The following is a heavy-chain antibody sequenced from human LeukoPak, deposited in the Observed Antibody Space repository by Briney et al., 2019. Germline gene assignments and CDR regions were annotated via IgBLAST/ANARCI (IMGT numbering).Heavy chain of an antibody. Sequence: PGGSLRLSCAASGFTFSSYWMSWVRQAPGKGLEWVANIKQDGSEKSYVDSVKGRFTISRDNANNSLYLQMNSLRAEDTALYYCARAGDKGDYWGQGTLVTVSS. CDR2: IKQDGSEK. CDR3: ARAGDKGDY. CDR1: GFTFSSYW. D-gene: IGHD4-23*01. V-gene: IGHV3-7*01. J-gene: IGHJ4*02.